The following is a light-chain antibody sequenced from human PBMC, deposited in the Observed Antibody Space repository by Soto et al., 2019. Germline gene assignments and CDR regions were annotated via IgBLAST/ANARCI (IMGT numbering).Light chain of an antibody. CDR2: DVR. V-gene: IGLV2-14*03. CDR1: SSDVGYYSY. J-gene: IGLJ1*01. CDR3: ASYTTSSTYV. Sequence: QSVLTQPASVSGSPGQSITISCTGTSSDVGYYSYVSWYQQHPGKAPKLVISDVRNRPSGVSDRFSGSKSGNTASLTISGLQTEDEADYYCASYTTSSTYVFGTGTKVTVL.